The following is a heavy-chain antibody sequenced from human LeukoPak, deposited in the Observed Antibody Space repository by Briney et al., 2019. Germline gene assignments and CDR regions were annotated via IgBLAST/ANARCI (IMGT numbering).Heavy chain of an antibody. CDR2: IYYSGST. Sequence: SETLSLTCTVSGYSISSGYYWGWIRQPPGKGLEWIGSIYYSGSTYYNPSLKSRVTISVDTSKNQFSLKLSSVTAADTAVYYCARGYSSGWYNYWGQGTLVTVSS. CDR1: GYSISSGYY. V-gene: IGHV4-38-2*02. CDR3: ARGYSSGWYNY. D-gene: IGHD6-19*01. J-gene: IGHJ4*02.